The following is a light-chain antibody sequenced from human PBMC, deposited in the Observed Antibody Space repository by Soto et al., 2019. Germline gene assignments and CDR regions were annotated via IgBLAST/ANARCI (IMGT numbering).Light chain of an antibody. CDR1: QSVTSN. Sequence: EIVLTQSPATLSVSPGERATLSCRASQSVTSNLACYQQKPGQAPWLLIYAASARATGIPTRFSGSGSGTEFTLTNSSLQSEDFAVYYCQQYNNGPPDTFGQGTKLEIK. V-gene: IGKV3-15*01. J-gene: IGKJ2*01. CDR2: AAS. CDR3: QQYNNGPPDT.